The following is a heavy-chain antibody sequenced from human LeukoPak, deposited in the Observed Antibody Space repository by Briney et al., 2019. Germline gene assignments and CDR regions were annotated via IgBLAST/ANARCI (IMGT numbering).Heavy chain of an antibody. D-gene: IGHD3-3*01. Sequence: PGGSLRLSCAASGFTFSSYAMSWVRQAPGKGLEWVSAISGSGGSTYYADSVKGRFTISRDNSKNTLDLQMNSLRAEDTAVYYCAKDQKAYYDFWSGVNWFDPWGQGTLVTVSS. CDR2: ISGSGGST. CDR1: GFTFSSYA. V-gene: IGHV3-23*01. J-gene: IGHJ5*02. CDR3: AKDQKAYYDFWSGVNWFDP.